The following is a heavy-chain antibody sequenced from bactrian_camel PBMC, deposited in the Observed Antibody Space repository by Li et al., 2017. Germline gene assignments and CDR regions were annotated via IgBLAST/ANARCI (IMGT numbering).Heavy chain of an antibody. CDR2: IRLDGDRT. Sequence: HVQLVESGGGSVQAGGSLTLSCAVSGFTFSSTWMYWVRQAPGKGVEWISGIRLDGDRTNYQDSVKGRFTISRDNTKNTPYLEMNSLNTEDTAVYFCAAAFNVPGWPTQYWGQGTQVTVS. J-gene: IGHJ4*01. CDR3: AAAFNVPGWPTQY. V-gene: IGHV3S1*01. CDR1: GFTFSSTW. D-gene: IGHD5*01.